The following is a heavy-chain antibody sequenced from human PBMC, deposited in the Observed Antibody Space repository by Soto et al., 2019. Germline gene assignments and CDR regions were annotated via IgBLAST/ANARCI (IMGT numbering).Heavy chain of an antibody. CDR1: GGSFSGYY. Sequence: QVQLQQWGAGLLKPSETLSLTCAVYGGSFSGYYWSWIRQPPGKGLEWLGEINHSGSTNYNPSLKSRVTLSVDTSKNQFSLKLSSVTAADTAVYYCARDAGYSGSLDYWGQGTLVTVSS. J-gene: IGHJ4*02. D-gene: IGHD5-12*01. CDR3: ARDAGYSGSLDY. V-gene: IGHV4-34*01. CDR2: INHSGST.